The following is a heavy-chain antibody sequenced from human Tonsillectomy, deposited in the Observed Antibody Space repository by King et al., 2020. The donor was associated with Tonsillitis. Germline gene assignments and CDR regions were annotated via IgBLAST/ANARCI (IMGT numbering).Heavy chain of an antibody. D-gene: IGHD3-3*01. J-gene: IGHJ6*02. CDR2: LSYDGSNK. V-gene: IGHV3-30-3*01. CDR1: GFTFSSYA. Sequence: VQLVESGGGVVQPGRSLRLSWAASGFTFSSYAMHWVRQAPGKGLEWVAVLSYDGSNKYYSDSVKGRFTISQDNSKNTLYLQMNSPRAEDTAVYYCARDLRSDLYGMDVWGQGTTVTVSS. CDR3: ARDLRSDLYGMDV.